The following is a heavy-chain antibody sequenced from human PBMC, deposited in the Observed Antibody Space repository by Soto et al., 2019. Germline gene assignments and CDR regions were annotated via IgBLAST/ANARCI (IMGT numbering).Heavy chain of an antibody. CDR2: IIPFFGTA. CDR3: AKSAPMDAGDKYYYDF. Sequence: SVKVSCKASGGTFSTFGISWVRQAPGQGLEWMGGIIPFFGTARYSQKFEDRITITADESTNTVYMDLRSLTSEDTAIYYCAKSAPMDAGDKYYYDFWGQGALVTVS. V-gene: IGHV1-69*13. J-gene: IGHJ4*02. D-gene: IGHD4-17*01. CDR1: GGTFSTFG.